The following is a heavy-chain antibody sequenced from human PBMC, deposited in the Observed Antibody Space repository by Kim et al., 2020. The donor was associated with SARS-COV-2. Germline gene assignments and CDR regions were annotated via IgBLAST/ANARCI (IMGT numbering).Heavy chain of an antibody. V-gene: IGHV3-30*01. CDR3: ARDFFAVAGTY. CDR2: K. J-gene: IGHJ4*02. D-gene: IGHD6-19*01. Sequence: KYYADSVKGRFTISRDNSKNTLYLQMNSLRAEDTAVYYCARDFFAVAGTYWGQGTLVTVSS.